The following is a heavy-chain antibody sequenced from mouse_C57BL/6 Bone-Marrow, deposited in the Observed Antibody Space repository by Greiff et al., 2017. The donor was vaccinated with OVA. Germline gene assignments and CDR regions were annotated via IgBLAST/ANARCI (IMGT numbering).Heavy chain of an antibody. Sequence: VQLQQSGAELVRPGASVKLSCTASGFNIKDYYMHWVKQRPEQGLEWIGRIDPEDGDTEYAPKFQGKATMTADTSSNTAYLKLSSLTSEDTAVYYCTSTAQATFDYWGQGTTLTVSS. D-gene: IGHD3-2*02. J-gene: IGHJ2*01. V-gene: IGHV14-1*01. CDR2: IDPEDGDT. CDR3: TSTAQATFDY. CDR1: GFNIKDYY.